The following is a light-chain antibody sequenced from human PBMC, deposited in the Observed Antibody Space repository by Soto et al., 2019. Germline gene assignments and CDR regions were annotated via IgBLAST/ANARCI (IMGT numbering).Light chain of an antibody. Sequence: IQMTQSPSTLSASVGDSVTITCRASQSISTLTAWYQQKPGKAPRLLLYESSVLESGVPSRFSGDGSGTHFTLSIGGLQPDDSAIYYCQQYHTYWTFGQGTKVEVK. CDR2: ESS. J-gene: IGKJ1*01. CDR3: QQYHTYWT. V-gene: IGKV1-5*03. CDR1: QSISTL.